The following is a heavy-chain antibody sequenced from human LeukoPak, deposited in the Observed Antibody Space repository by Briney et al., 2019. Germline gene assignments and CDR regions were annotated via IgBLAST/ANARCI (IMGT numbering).Heavy chain of an antibody. V-gene: IGHV3-23*01. J-gene: IGHJ4*02. CDR3: AKHSAMIVVGITSFDY. CDR1: GFTFSSYA. CDR2: ISGSGSST. Sequence: GGSLRLSCAASGFTFSSYAMSWVRQAPGKGLEWVSAISGSGSSTCYADSVKGRFTISTDNSKSTLYLQMNSLRAEDTALYYCAKHSAMIVVGITSFDYWGQGTLVTVSS. D-gene: IGHD3-22*01.